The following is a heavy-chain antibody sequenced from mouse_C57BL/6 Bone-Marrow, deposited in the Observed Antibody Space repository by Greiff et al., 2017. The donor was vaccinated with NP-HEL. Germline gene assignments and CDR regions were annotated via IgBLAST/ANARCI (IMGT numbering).Heavy chain of an antibody. CDR3: VYYSNYVGYFDV. D-gene: IGHD2-5*01. V-gene: IGHV1-55*01. J-gene: IGHJ1*03. CDR1: GYTFTSYW. CDR2: IYPGSGST. Sequence: QVQLQQPGAELVKPGASVKMSCKASGYTFTSYWITWVKQRPGQGLEWIGDIYPGSGSTNYNEKFKSKATLTVDTSSSTAYMQLSSLTSEDSAVYYCVYYSNYVGYFDVWGTGTTVTVSS.